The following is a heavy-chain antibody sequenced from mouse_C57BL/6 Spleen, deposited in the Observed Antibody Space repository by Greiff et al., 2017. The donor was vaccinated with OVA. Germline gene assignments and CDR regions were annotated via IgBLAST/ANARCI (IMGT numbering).Heavy chain of an antibody. CDR1: GYSITSGYD. J-gene: IGHJ3*01. V-gene: IGHV3-1*01. Sequence: VQLKQSGPGLVKPSQSLSLTCTVTGYSITSGYDWHWIRHFPGNQLEWVGYTSYSGSTNYNPYLKSRISITHDTSKNHFFLKLNSVTTEDTATYYCARGGYYCSSPFAYWGQGTLVTVSA. CDR3: ARGGYYCSSPFAY. CDR2: TSYSGST. D-gene: IGHD1-1*01.